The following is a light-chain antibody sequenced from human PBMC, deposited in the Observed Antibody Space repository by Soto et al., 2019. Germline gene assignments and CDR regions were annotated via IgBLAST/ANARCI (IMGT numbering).Light chain of an antibody. CDR1: RSDVGGNKY. V-gene: IGLV2-14*01. Sequence: QAVVAQPASVSGSPGQSITISCTGSRSDVGGNKYVSWYQQHPGKAPKLMIYEVSYRPSGVSNRFSGSKSGNTASLTISGLRAEDEADYYCSSYSTGSTLVVFGSGTKLTVL. CDR3: SSYSTGSTLVV. CDR2: EVS. J-gene: IGLJ1*01.